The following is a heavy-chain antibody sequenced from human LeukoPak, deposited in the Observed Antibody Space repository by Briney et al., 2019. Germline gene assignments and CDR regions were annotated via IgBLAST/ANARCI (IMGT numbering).Heavy chain of an antibody. CDR1: GGSISTSSYY. CDR3: ARHWFSGSYPYYFDY. D-gene: IGHD1-26*01. V-gene: IGHV4-39*01. CDR2: IYYGGNT. Sequence: SETLPLTCTVSGGSISTSSYYWGWIRQPPGKGLEWVGSIYYGGNTFYNPSLKSRVSISVDTSKNQFSLKLSSVTAADTAVYYCARHWFSGSYPYYFDYWGQGTLVTVSS. J-gene: IGHJ4*02.